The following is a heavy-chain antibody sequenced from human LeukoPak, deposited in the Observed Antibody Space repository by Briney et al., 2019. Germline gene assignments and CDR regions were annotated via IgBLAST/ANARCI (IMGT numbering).Heavy chain of an antibody. CDR2: IYPGDSDT. CDR1: GYSFTSYW. J-gene: IGHJ4*02. D-gene: IGHD2-15*01. CDR3: ARLLRYCSGGSCYLYYFDY. Sequence: GGSLKISCKGSGYSFTSYWIGWVRQMPGKGLEWMGIIYPGDSDTRYSPSFQGQVTISADKSISTAYLQWSSLKASDTAMYYCARLLRYCSGGSCYLYYFDYWGQGTLVTVSS. V-gene: IGHV5-51*01.